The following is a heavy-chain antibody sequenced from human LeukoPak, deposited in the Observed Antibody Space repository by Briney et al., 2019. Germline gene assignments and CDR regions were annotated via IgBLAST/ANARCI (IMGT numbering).Heavy chain of an antibody. CDR3: ARDLVGGIDY. J-gene: IGHJ4*02. CDR1: GGSISSYY. Sequence: KTSETLSLTCTVSGGSISSYYWSWIRQPAGKGLEWIGRIYTSGSTYYNPSLKSRVTVSLDTSKNQFSLKLSSVTAADTAVYYCARDLVGGIDYWGQGTLVTVSS. CDR2: IYTSGST. D-gene: IGHD3-10*01. V-gene: IGHV4-4*07.